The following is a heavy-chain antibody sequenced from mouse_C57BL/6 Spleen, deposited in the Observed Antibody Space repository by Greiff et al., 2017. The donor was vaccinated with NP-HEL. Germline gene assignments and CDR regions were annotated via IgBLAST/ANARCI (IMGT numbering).Heavy chain of an antibody. Sequence: VQLQQSGAELVKPGASVKLSCKASGFNIKDYYMHWVKQRTEQGLEWIGRIDPADGETQYNPKFQDKATITADKSSNTAYLQISSLTSEDTAVDYCARGDGSRRWCAYWGQGTLITVSA. CDR3: ARGDGSRRWCAY. D-gene: IGHD1-1*01. J-gene: IGHJ3*01. CDR1: GFNIKDYY. CDR2: IDPADGET. V-gene: IGHV14-2*01.